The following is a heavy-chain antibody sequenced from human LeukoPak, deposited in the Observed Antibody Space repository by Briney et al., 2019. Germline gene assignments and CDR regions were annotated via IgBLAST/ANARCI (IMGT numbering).Heavy chain of an antibody. Sequence: GGSLRLSCAASGFTFSRNSMNWVRQAPGKGLEWVSYISSSGSTIYYADSVKGRFTISRDNAKNPLYLQMNSLRVEDTAVYYCVRDDLGTSNHDYGMDVWGRGTTVTVSS. J-gene: IGHJ6*02. CDR3: VRDDLGTSNHDYGMDV. CDR1: GFTFSRNS. CDR2: ISSSGSTI. D-gene: IGHD3/OR15-3a*01. V-gene: IGHV3-48*01.